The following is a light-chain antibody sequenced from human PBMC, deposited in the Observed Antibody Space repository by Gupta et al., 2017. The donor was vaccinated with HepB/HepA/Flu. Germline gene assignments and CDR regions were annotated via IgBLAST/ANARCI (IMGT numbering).Light chain of an antibody. Sequence: HAGLTQRPSVSKGLRQTATLTFTGHATNVGDQGEAWLQQHQGYPPRLLSYRNDNRPSDISERVSAAMSENTASLTITGLQPEDEADYYCSAWDSSLRSWVVGGGTKLTVL. CDR2: RND. J-gene: IGLJ3*02. CDR1: ATNVGDQG. V-gene: IGLV10-54*04. CDR3: SAWDSSLRSWV.